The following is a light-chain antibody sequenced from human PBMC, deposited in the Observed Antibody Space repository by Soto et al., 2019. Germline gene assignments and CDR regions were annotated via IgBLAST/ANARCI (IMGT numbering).Light chain of an antibody. CDR2: GAS. Sequence: EIGLTQSPGTLSLSPGERATLSCRASQSVSSSYLAWYQQKPGQAPRLLIYGASSRATGIPDRFSGSGSGTDFALTISRVEPEDFAVYYCQQYGSSPWTFGQGTKVEIK. J-gene: IGKJ1*01. V-gene: IGKV3-20*01. CDR1: QSVSSSY. CDR3: QQYGSSPWT.